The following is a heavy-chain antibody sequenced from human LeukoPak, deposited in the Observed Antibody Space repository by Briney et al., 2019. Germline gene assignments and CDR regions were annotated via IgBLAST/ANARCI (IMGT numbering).Heavy chain of an antibody. V-gene: IGHV4-4*02. CDR2: IYHSGST. J-gene: IGHJ3*02. D-gene: IGHD3-22*01. CDR3: ARDLMWTPNYYDSSGSPNDAFDI. CDR1: GGSISSSNW. Sequence: SGTLSLTCAVSGGSISSSNWWSWVRPPPGKGLEWIGEIYHSGSTNYNPSLKSRVTISVDKSKNQFSLKLSSVTAADTAVYYFARDLMWTPNYYDSSGSPNDAFDIWGQGTMVTVSS.